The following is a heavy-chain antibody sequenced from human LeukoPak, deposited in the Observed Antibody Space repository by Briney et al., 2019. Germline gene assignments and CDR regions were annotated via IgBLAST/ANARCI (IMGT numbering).Heavy chain of an antibody. Sequence: GGSLRLSCVASGFTFSTYGMHWVRQAPGKGLEWVAVIWYEGSNKYYADSVKGRFTISRDNSKNTLYLQMNSLRAEDTAVYYCQRETDAFHIWGQGTMVTVSS. J-gene: IGHJ3*02. CDR3: QRETDAFHI. CDR2: IWYEGSNK. D-gene: IGHD1-26*01. CDR1: GFTFSTYG. V-gene: IGHV3-33*01.